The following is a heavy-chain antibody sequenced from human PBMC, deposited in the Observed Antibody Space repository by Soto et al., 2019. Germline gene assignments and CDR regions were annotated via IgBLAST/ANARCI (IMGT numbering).Heavy chain of an antibody. CDR1: GFNFINYG. V-gene: IGHV3-33*01. CDR3: AAGEPLHY. D-gene: IGHD3-10*01. J-gene: IGHJ4*02. CDR2: IWYDGSNK. Sequence: QMQLVESGGGVVQPGRSLRRSCAASGFNFINYGMHWVRQAPGKGLEWVAIIWYDGSNKYYADSVKGRFTISRDNSKNTVYLQMNSLRAEDTAMYYCAAGEPLHYRGQGTLVTVSS.